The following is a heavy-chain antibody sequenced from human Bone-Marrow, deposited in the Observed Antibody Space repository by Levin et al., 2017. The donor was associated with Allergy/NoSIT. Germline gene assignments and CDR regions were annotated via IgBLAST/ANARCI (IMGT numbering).Heavy chain of an antibody. CDR1: GFTFRTYG. CDR2: TSNDGSVQ. Sequence: GESLKISCVVSGFTFRTYGMHWVRQAPGKGLEWVALTSNDGSVQYYAHSVKGRFTISRDNSKNTLFLQMNSLRPEDTAVYYCAKDIYSNSDQGLGYFDYWGQGALVTVSS. V-gene: IGHV3-30*18. CDR3: AKDIYSNSDQGLGYFDY. D-gene: IGHD4-11*01. J-gene: IGHJ4*02.